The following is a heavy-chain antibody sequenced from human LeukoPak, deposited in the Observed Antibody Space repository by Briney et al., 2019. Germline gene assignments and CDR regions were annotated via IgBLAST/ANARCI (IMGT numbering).Heavy chain of an antibody. D-gene: IGHD2-2*02. Sequence: PSETLSLTCAVYGGSFSGYFWSWIRQPPGKGLEWIGEIDLYGSTNYNPSLKSRVTISVDTSKKQFSLKLRSVTAADTAVYYGARPSNIYGHNWFDPWGQGTLVTVSS. CDR2: IDLYGST. CDR3: ARPSNIYGHNWFDP. CDR1: GGSFSGYF. V-gene: IGHV4-34*01. J-gene: IGHJ5*02.